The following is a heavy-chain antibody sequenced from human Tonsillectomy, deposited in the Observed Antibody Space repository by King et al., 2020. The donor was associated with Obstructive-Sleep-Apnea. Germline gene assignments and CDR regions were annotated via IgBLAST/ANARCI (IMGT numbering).Heavy chain of an antibody. CDR1: GCSIRSYY. J-gene: IGHJ5*02. CDR2: IYYSGST. Sequence: QLQESGPGLVKPSETLSLTCTVSGCSIRSYYWSWIRQPPGKGLEWIAYIYYSGSTNYNPSLKSRVTILVDTSKNQFSLKLSSVTAADTAVYYCARTGPENWFDPWGQGILVTVSS. CDR3: ARTGPENWFDP. V-gene: IGHV4-59*01.